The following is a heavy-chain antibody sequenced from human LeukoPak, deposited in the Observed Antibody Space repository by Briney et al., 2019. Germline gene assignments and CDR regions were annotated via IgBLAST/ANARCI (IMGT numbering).Heavy chain of an antibody. V-gene: IGHV3-73*01. CDR1: GFTFSVSA. D-gene: IGHD6-13*01. CDR2: IRSKANSYAT. J-gene: IGHJ5*02. Sequence: PGGSLRLSCAASGFTFSVSAMHWVRQASGKGLEWVGRIRSKANSYATAYAASVKGRFTISRDDSKNTAYLQMNSLKTEDTTVYYCTRRAAGGYFDPWGQGTLVTVSS. CDR3: TRRAAGGYFDP.